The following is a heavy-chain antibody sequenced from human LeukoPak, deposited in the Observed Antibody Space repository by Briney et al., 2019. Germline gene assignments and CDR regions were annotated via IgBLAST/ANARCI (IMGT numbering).Heavy chain of an antibody. Sequence: RGSLRLSCAAPGFIFDNYVIHWVRQAPGKGLEWVSLIIGDVGSTYYVDSVRGRFTISRDKTRKSRSLQMSSLRREDTALYYCARESETSGWYDYWGQGTLVTVSS. J-gene: IGHJ4*02. CDR1: GFIFDNYV. CDR3: ARESETSGWYDY. D-gene: IGHD6-19*01. V-gene: IGHV3-43*02. CDR2: IIGDVGST.